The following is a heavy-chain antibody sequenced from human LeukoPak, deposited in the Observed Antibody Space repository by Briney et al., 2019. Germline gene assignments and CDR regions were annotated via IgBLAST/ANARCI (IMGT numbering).Heavy chain of an antibody. CDR3: AKTPIAAVDY. D-gene: IGHD6-13*01. V-gene: IGHV3-23*01. CDR2: ISGSGGST. J-gene: IGHJ4*02. CDR1: GFTFSSYA. Sequence: PGGSLRLSCAASGFTFSSYAMRWVRQAPGKGLEWVSAISGSGGSTYYADSVKGRFTISRDNSKNALYLQMNSLRAEDTAVYYCAKTPIAAVDYWGQGTLVTVSS.